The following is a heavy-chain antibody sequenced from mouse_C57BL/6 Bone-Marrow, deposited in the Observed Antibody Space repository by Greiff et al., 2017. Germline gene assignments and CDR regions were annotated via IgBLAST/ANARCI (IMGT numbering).Heavy chain of an antibody. CDR1: GYTFTSYG. D-gene: IGHD1-1*01. Sequence: QVQLQQSGAELARPGASVKLSCKASGYTFTSYGIRWVKQRTGQGLEWIGEIYPRSGITYYNEKFKGKATLTADKSSSTAYMELRSLTSEVSAVYFCAREGCCGNYAMDYWGQGTSVTVSS. CDR2: IYPRSGIT. J-gene: IGHJ4*01. CDR3: AREGCCGNYAMDY. V-gene: IGHV1-81*01.